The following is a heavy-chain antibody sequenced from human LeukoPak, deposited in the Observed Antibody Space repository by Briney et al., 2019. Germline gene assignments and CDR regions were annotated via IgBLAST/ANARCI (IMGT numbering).Heavy chain of an antibody. Sequence: PGGSLRLSCAASGFTFSSYAMSWVRQAPGKGLAWVSTISGGSGSTYCADSVKGRFTISRDNSKNTLYLQMNSLRAEDTAVYYCAKDPDRYGGNVYFDYWGQGTLVAVSS. CDR2: ISGGSGST. CDR1: GFTFSSYA. D-gene: IGHD4-23*01. J-gene: IGHJ4*02. V-gene: IGHV3-23*01. CDR3: AKDPDRYGGNVYFDY.